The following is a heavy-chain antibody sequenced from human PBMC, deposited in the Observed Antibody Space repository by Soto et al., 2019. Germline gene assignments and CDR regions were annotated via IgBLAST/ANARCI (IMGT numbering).Heavy chain of an antibody. CDR2: IYSKAGKM. CDR1: GYTFNDFG. D-gene: IGHD2-15*01. J-gene: IGHJ4*02. CDR3: ARDIAFDIDY. V-gene: IGHV1-18*01. Sequence: QVHLLQSGAEVQKPGASVKVSCKTSGYTFNDFGITWVRQAPGLGLEWLGWIYSKAGKMNFAPKFQNRVIMTTDTSTCTAFMELTSLPFDVSAIYFCARDIAFDIDYWGQGTLVTVS.